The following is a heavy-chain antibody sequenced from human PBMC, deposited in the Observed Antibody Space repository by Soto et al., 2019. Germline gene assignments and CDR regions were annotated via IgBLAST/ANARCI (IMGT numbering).Heavy chain of an antibody. CDR1: GFTFSSYG. J-gene: IGHJ6*03. V-gene: IGHV3-48*04. Sequence: GRSLRLSCAASGFTFSSYGMHWVRQAPGKGLEWVSLISTSGSSTDYADPVKGRFTISRDNAKNSLSLQMNSLRAEDTAVYYCANLAKNYYHYMDVWGKGTTVTVSS. D-gene: IGHD1-26*01. CDR2: ISTSGSST. CDR3: ANLAKNYYHYMDV.